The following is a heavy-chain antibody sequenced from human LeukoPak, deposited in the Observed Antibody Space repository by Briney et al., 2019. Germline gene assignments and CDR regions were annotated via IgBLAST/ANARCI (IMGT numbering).Heavy chain of an antibody. CDR2: ISSSGSTI. CDR3: AELGITMIGGV. J-gene: IGHJ6*04. CDR1: GVTFSSYE. Sequence: GGSLRLSCAASGVTFSSYEMDWVRQAPGKGLEWVSYISSSGSTIYYADSVKGRFTISRDNAKNSLYLQMNSLRAEDTAVYYCAELGITMIGGVWGKGTTVTISS. D-gene: IGHD3-10*02. V-gene: IGHV3-48*03.